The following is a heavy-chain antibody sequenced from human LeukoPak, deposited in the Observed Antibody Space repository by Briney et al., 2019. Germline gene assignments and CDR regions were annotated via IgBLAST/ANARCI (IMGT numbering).Heavy chain of an antibody. CDR1: GYTFSGNY. CDR3: ARGGSSSGSYYYGVDA. V-gene: IGHV1-2*02. J-gene: IGHJ6*02. Sequence: ASVKVSCKTSGYTFSGNYIYWVRQAPGQGLEWMGWINPNSGDTNYAQKFQGRVTMTRDTSISTAYMDLSSLISDDTAVYYCARGGSSSGSYYYGVDAGAKGPRSPSP. CDR2: INPNSGDT. D-gene: IGHD3-10*01.